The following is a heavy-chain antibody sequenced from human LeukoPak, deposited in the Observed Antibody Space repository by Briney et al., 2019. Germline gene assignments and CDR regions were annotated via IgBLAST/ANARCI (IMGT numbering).Heavy chain of an antibody. J-gene: IGHJ4*02. CDR1: GFTFSSYS. CDR2: ISSSSSYI. V-gene: IGHV3-21*01. D-gene: IGHD3-9*01. Sequence: GGSLRLSCAASGFTFSSYSMNWVRQAPGKGLEWVSSISSSSSYIYYADSVKGRFTISRDNAKNSLYLQMNSLRAEDTAVYYCVKDRAYYDILTGYSRTNDYWGQGTLVTVSS. CDR3: VKDRAYYDILTGYSRTNDY.